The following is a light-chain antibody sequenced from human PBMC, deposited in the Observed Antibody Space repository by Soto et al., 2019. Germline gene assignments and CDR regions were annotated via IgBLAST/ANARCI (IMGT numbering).Light chain of an antibody. Sequence: QSALTQPASVSGSPGQSITVSCTGTSSDIGGYNYVSWYQHHPGKAPQLIIYEVNLRPSGVSDRFSASKSGDTASLTISGLQAGDEADYYCSSYTGSGTLRRFGTGTKVTVL. V-gene: IGLV2-14*01. CDR1: SSDIGGYNY. CDR2: EVN. J-gene: IGLJ1*01. CDR3: SSYTGSGTLRR.